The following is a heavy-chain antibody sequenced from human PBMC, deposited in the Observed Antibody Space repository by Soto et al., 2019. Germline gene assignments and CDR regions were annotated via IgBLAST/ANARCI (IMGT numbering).Heavy chain of an antibody. CDR2: INAGNGNT. J-gene: IGHJ4*02. Sequence: QVQLVQSGAEVKKPGASVKVSCKASGYTFTSYAMHWVRQAPGQRLEWMGWINAGNGNTNYSQKFQGRVTITRDTSAITAYMELSSLRSEDTAVYYCASSVAVPAAIGYWGQGTLVTVSS. V-gene: IGHV1-3*01. D-gene: IGHD2-2*02. CDR1: GYTFTSYA. CDR3: ASSVAVPAAIGY.